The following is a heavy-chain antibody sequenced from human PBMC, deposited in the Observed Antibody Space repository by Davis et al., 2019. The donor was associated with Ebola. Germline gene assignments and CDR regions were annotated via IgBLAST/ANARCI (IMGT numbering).Heavy chain of an antibody. CDR2: ISSSSSYI. CDR1: GFTFSSYS. Sequence: GESLKISCAASGFTFSSYSMNWVRQAPGKGLEWVSSISSSSSYIYYADSVKGRFTISRDNAKNSLYLQMNSLRAEDTAVYYCARSPRYDFWSGYLGNFYMDVWGQGTTVTVSS. CDR3: ARSPRYDFWSGYLGNFYMDV. D-gene: IGHD3-3*01. V-gene: IGHV3-21*01. J-gene: IGHJ6*02.